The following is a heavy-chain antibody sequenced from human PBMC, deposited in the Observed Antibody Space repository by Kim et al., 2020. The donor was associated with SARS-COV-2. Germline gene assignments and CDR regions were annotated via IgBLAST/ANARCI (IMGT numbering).Heavy chain of an antibody. J-gene: IGHJ4*02. CDR3: ATWRSSGWSYYFDY. V-gene: IGHV5-51*01. D-gene: IGHD6-19*01. Sequence: SPSFQGQVTISADKSISTAYLQWSSLKASDTAMYYCATWRSSGWSYYFDYWGQGTLVTVSS.